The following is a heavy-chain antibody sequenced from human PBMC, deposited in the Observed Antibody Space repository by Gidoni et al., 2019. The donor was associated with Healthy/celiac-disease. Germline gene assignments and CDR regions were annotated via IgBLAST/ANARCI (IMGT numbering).Heavy chain of an antibody. CDR2: IKQDGSEK. Sequence: EVQLVESGGGLVQPGGSLRPSCAASGFTFSRYWMGRVRQAPGKGLEWVANIKQDGSEKYYVDSVKGRFTISRDNAKNSLYLQMNSLRAEDTAVYYCARDRYCTNGVCYIDYYYGMDVWGQGTTVTVSS. J-gene: IGHJ6*02. CDR1: GFTFSRYW. V-gene: IGHV3-7*05. CDR3: ARDRYCTNGVCYIDYYYGMDV. D-gene: IGHD2-8*01.